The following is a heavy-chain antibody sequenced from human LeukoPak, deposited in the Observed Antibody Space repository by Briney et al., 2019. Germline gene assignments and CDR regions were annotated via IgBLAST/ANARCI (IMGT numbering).Heavy chain of an antibody. CDR1: GYSISSGYY. Sequence: SETLSLTCTVSGYSISSGYYWGWIRQPPGKGLEWIGSIYHSGSTYYNPSLKSRVTISVDTSKSQFSLKLSSVTAADTAVYYCARGRVGATLYYFDYWGQGTLVTVSS. D-gene: IGHD1-26*01. V-gene: IGHV4-38-2*02. CDR3: ARGRVGATLYYFDY. CDR2: IYHSGST. J-gene: IGHJ4*02.